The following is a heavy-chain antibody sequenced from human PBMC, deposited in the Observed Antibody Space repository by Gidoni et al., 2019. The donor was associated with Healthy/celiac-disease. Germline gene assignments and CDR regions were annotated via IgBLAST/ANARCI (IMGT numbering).Heavy chain of an antibody. CDR1: GFTFSSYA. Sequence: EVQLLESGGGLVQPGGSLRLSCAASGFTFSSYAMSWVRQAPGKGLDGVSAIIGSGGSTYYADSVKGRFTISRDNSKNTLYLQMNSLRAEDTAVYYCAKDRGLVYGLHVYYFDYWGQGTLVTVSS. CDR3: AKDRGLVYGLHVYYFDY. CDR2: IIGSGGST. D-gene: IGHD3-10*01. J-gene: IGHJ4*02. V-gene: IGHV3-23*01.